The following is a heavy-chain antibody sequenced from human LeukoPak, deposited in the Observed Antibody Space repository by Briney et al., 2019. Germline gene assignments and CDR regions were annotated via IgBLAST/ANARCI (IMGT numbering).Heavy chain of an antibody. Sequence: GSLRLSCAASGFTFSSYEMNWVRQPPGKGLEWIGEINHSGSTNYNPSLKSRVTISVDTSKNQFSLKLSSVTAADTAVYYCARGVVGATVDYWGQGTLVTVSS. CDR1: GFTFSSYE. CDR2: INHSGST. J-gene: IGHJ4*02. D-gene: IGHD1-26*01. V-gene: IGHV4-34*01. CDR3: ARGVVGATVDY.